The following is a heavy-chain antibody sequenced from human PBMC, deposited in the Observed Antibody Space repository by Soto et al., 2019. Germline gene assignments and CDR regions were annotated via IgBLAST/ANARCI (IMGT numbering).Heavy chain of an antibody. V-gene: IGHV4-34*01. CDR2: INHSGST. J-gene: IGHJ6*03. Sequence: PSETLSLTCAVYGGSFSGYYWSWIRQPPGKGLEWIGEINHSGSTNYNPSLKSQVTISVDTSKNQFSLKLSSVTAADTAVYYCARGHYDILTGQYYMDVWGKGTTVTVSS. CDR3: ARGHYDILTGQYYMDV. CDR1: GGSFSGYY. D-gene: IGHD3-9*01.